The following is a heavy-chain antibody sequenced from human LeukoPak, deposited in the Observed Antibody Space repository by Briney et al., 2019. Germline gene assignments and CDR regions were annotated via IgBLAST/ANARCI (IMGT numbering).Heavy chain of an antibody. D-gene: IGHD5-18*01. CDR3: ARFRTAMQLWKGYYFDY. Sequence: PGGSLRLSCAASGFTFSTYNMNWVRQAPGKGLEWVANIKQDGREKYYVDSVKGRFTISRDNAKNSLYLQMKSLRAEDTAVYYCARFRTAMQLWKGYYFDYWGQGTRVTVSS. CDR1: GFTFSTYN. CDR2: IKQDGREK. V-gene: IGHV3-7*01. J-gene: IGHJ4*02.